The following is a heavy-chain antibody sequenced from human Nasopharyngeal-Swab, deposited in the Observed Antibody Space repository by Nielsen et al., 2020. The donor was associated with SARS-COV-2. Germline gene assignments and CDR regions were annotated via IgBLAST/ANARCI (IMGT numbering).Heavy chain of an antibody. D-gene: IGHD6-13*01. CDR3: ARARRGIAGTYFDY. CDR2: ISSSSISI. Sequence: WIRQPPGKGLEWISYISSSSISIYYADSVKGRFTISRDNAKNSLYLQMNSLRAEDTAAYYCARARRGIAGTYFDYWGQGTLVTVSS. J-gene: IGHJ4*02. V-gene: IGHV3-11*01.